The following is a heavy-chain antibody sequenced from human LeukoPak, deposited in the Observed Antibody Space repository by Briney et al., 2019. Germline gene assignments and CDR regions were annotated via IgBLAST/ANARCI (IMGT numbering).Heavy chain of an antibody. D-gene: IGHD3-22*01. CDR2: IYYSGST. CDR1: GGSISSGGYY. J-gene: IGHJ6*02. CDR3: ARWYYYGSSDYYSPADYGLDV. V-gene: IGHV4-31*03. Sequence: PSQTLSLTCTVFGGSISSGGYYWSWIRQHPGKGLEWIGYIYYSGSTYYNPSLKSRVTISVDTSKNQFSLKLGSVTAADTAAYYCARWYYYGSSDYYSPADYGLDVWGQGTTVTVSS.